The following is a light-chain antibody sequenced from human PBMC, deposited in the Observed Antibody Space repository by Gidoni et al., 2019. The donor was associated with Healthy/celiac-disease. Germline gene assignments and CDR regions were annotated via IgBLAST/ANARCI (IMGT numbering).Light chain of an antibody. CDR2: EVS. CDR1: SSDVGGYNY. CDR3: SSYTSSSHVV. J-gene: IGLJ2*01. Sequence: QSALTQPASVSGSPGPSITISCTRTSSDVGGYNYVSWYQQHPGKAPKLMIYEVSTRPSGVSNRFSGSKSGNTASLTITGLQAEDEADYYCSSYTSSSHVVFGGGTKLTVL. V-gene: IGLV2-14*01.